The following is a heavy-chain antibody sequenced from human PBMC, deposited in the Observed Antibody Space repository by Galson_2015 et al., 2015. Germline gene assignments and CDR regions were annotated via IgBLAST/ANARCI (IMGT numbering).Heavy chain of an antibody. Sequence: SVKVSCKASGYTFTSYAMNWVRQAPGQGLEWMGWINTNTGNPTYAQGFTGRFVFSLETSVSTAHLQVYGLKADDTAVYYCARACGYCSDGTCYGCYWGQGTLVTVSS. D-gene: IGHD2-15*01. V-gene: IGHV7-4-1*01. J-gene: IGHJ4*02. CDR3: ARACGYCSDGTCYGCY. CDR1: GYTFTSYA. CDR2: INTNTGNP.